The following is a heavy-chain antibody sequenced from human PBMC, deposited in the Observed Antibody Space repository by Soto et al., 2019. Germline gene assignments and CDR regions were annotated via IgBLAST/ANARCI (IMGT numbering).Heavy chain of an antibody. CDR3: ARAPFPYDYYYYYGMDV. Sequence: GGSLRLSCAASGFTFSSYSMNWVRQAPGKGLEWVSSISSSSSYIYYADSVKGRFTISRDNAKNSLYLQMNSLRAEDTAVYYCARAPFPYDYYYYYGMDVWGQGTTVTVS. CDR2: ISSSSSYI. D-gene: IGHD2-21*01. V-gene: IGHV3-21*01. J-gene: IGHJ6*02. CDR1: GFTFSSYS.